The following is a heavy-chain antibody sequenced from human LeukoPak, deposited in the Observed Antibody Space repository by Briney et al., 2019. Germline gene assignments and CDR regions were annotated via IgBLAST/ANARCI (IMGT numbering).Heavy chain of an antibody. D-gene: IGHD3-3*01. CDR1: GYTFTGYY. J-gene: IGHJ5*02. CDR3: ARAVVFGENWFDP. V-gene: IGHV1-2*02. Sequence: ASVKVSCTASGYTFTGYYMHWVRQAPGQGLEWMGWINPNSGGTNYAQKFQGRVTMTRDTSISTAYMELSRLRSDDTAVYYCARAVVFGENWFDPWGQGTLVTVSS. CDR2: INPNSGGT.